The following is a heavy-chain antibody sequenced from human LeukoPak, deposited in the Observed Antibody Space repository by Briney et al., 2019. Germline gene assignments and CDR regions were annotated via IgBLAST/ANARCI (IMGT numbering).Heavy chain of an antibody. V-gene: IGHV3-13*01. CDR2: IGTAGDT. CDR1: GFTFSSYD. CDR3: ARGYGDYGFDY. J-gene: IGHJ4*02. Sequence: PGGSLRPSCAASGFTFSSYDMHWVRQATGKGLEWVSAIGTAGDTYYPGSVKGRFTISRENAKNSLYLQMNSLRAGDTAVYYCARGYGDYGFDYWGQGTLVTVSS. D-gene: IGHD4-17*01.